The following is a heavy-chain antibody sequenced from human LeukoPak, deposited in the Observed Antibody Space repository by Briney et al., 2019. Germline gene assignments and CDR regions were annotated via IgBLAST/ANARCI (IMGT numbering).Heavy chain of an antibody. Sequence: GGSLRLSCAASGFTFSSYTMSWVRQAPGKGLEWVSSISSSSSYISYADSMRGRSTISRDNAKNSLYLQMTSLRAEDTAVHYCARDKVAAAPGDYWGQGTLVTVPS. D-gene: IGHD2-2*01. CDR1: GFTFSSYT. CDR3: ARDKVAAAPGDY. J-gene: IGHJ4*02. V-gene: IGHV3-21*01. CDR2: ISSSSSYI.